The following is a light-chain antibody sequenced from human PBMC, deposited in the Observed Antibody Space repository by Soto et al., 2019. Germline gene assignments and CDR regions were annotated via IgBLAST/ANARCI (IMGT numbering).Light chain of an antibody. CDR1: QSISTN. J-gene: IGKJ3*01. CDR2: GAS. V-gene: IGKV1-39*01. Sequence: DLQMTQSPSSLSASVGERVTITCRASQSISTNLNWYQQKPGKAPKLLISGASALQGGVSSRFSGSGSETGFTLTISSLQPEDSATYFCQQSHTTLFTFGPGTTVDLK. CDR3: QQSHTTLFT.